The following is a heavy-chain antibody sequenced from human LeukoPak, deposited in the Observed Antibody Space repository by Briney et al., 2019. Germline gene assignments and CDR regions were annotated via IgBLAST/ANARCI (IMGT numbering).Heavy chain of an antibody. CDR1: GGSISSSSYY. V-gene: IGHV4-39*01. J-gene: IGHJ4*02. CDR3: ARRVVITPRTIAAFDY. CDR2: IYYSGST. D-gene: IGHD3-9*01. Sequence: SETLSLTCTVSGGSISSSSYYWGWIRQSPGKGLEWIGSIYYSGSTYYNPSLKSRVTISVDTSKNQFSLKLSSVTAADTAVYYCARRVVITPRTIAAFDYWGQGTLVTVSS.